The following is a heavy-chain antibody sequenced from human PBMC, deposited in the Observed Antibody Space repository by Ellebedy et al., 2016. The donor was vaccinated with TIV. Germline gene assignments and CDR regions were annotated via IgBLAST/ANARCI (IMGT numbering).Heavy chain of an antibody. V-gene: IGHV4-34*01. J-gene: IGHJ4*02. CDR3: ARVRGVVVVAIDY. CDR2: INHSGST. CDR1: GGSFSGYY. D-gene: IGHD2-15*01. Sequence: MPSETLSLTCAVYGGSFSGYYWSWIRQPPGKGLEWIGEINHSGSTNYNPSLKRRVTISVDTSKNQFSLKLSSVTAADTAVYYCARVRGVVVVAIDYWGQGTLVTVSS.